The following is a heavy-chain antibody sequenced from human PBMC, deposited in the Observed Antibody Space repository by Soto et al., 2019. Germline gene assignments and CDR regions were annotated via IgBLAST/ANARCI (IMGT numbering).Heavy chain of an antibody. J-gene: IGHJ4*02. D-gene: IGHD3-10*01. CDR1: GGSISSGGYY. V-gene: IGHV4-31*03. CDR2: IYYSGST. CDR3: ARAKLLLWFRELSY. Sequence: QVQLQESGPGLVKPSQTLSLTCTVSGGSISSGGYYWSWIRQHPVKGLEWIGYIYYSGSTYYNPSLESRVTISVDTSKSQFSLKLSSVTAADTAVYYCARAKLLLWFRELSYWGPGNLVTVSS.